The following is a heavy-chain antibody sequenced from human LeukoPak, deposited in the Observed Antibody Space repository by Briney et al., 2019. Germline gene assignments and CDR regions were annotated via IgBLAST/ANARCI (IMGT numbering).Heavy chain of an antibody. D-gene: IGHD4-17*01. CDR1: GYSFTSYW. Sequence: GESLKISCKGSGYSFTSYWIGWVRQMPGKGLEWMGIIYPGDSDTRYSPSFQGQVTISADKSISTAYLQWSSLKASDTAMYYCARLRSVDPDYGDYGEFDYWGQGTLVTVSS. V-gene: IGHV5-51*01. CDR3: ARLRSVDPDYGDYGEFDY. J-gene: IGHJ4*02. CDR2: IYPGDSDT.